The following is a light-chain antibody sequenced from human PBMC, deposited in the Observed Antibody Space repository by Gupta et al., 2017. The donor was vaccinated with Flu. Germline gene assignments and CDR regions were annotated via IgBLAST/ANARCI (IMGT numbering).Light chain of an antibody. J-gene: IGKJ4*01. CDR3: LHHDSYPLS. Sequence: IQRTQPPSSLAASVGDRVTITCRASQGIRNALAWYQQKSGKAPKRLIYGAASLQSGVPSRFSGSGSGTDFTLTISSLQPEDFATYYCLHHDSYPLSFGGGTKVEIK. CDR1: QGIRNA. V-gene: IGKV1-17*01. CDR2: GAA.